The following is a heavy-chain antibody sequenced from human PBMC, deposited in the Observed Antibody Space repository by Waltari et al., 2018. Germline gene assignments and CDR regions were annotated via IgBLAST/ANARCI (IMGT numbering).Heavy chain of an antibody. CDR3: ARDRTTMAARPGDY. CDR2: VNPDTGNA. D-gene: IGHD6-6*01. J-gene: IGHJ4*02. CDR1: GYIFTNHY. Sequence: QVLLVQSGAEVKKPGAPVMVSCKASGYIFTNHYLHWVRQAPGQGPEWMGWVNPDTGNANYAPNFLGRVTMTWDTTINTAFMDLSGLKSADTAVYYCARDRTTMAARPGDYWGQGTLVTVSS. V-gene: IGHV1-2*02.